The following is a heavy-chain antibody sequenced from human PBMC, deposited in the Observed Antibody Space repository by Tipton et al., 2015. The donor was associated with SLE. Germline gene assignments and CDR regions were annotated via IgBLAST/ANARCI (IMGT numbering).Heavy chain of an antibody. CDR3: ARPNSISRYTRGWFGP. CDR2: INNDGSST. J-gene: IGHJ5*02. V-gene: IGHV3-74*01. Sequence: SLRLSCAASGFTFSSYWMHWVRQAPGKGLVWVSRINNDGSSTSYADSVKGRFTISRDNAKNTLYLQMNSLRAEDTAVYYCARPNSISRYTRGWFGPWGQGTLVTVSS. D-gene: IGHD2-2*02. CDR1: GFTFSSYW.